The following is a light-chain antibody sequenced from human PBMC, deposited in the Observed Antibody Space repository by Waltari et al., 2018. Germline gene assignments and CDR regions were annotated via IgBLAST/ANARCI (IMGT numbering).Light chain of an antibody. CDR2: EVS. V-gene: IGLV2-14*01. J-gene: IGLJ1*01. CDR3: SSHTSTVPHV. Sequence: QSALTQPASVSGSPGQSVSISCTGTSNDVGGYGYVSWYQQCPGKAPKLMIYEVSYRPSGVSSRFSGSKSGNTASLTISGLQAEDEAVYYCSSHTSTVPHVFGTGTKVTVV. CDR1: SNDVGGYGY.